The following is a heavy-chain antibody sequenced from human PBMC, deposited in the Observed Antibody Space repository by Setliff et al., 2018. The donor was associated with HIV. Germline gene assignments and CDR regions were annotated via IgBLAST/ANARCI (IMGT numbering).Heavy chain of an antibody. Sequence: KTSETLSLTCAVYGGSLSGYYWTWIRQSPGKGLEWIGEINHSGATTYKPSLKSRATISVDTSKKQFSLKLNSVNAADTATYYCARYSGLGIDYWGQGTLVTVSS. CDR2: INHSGAT. CDR3: ARYSGLGIDY. D-gene: IGHD1-26*01. V-gene: IGHV4-34*01. CDR1: GGSLSGYY. J-gene: IGHJ4*02.